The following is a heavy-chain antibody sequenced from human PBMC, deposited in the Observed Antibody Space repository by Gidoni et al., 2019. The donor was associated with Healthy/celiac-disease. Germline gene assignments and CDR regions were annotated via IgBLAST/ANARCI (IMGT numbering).Heavy chain of an antibody. V-gene: IGHV3-7*01. CDR1: GFTFSSYW. CDR3: ASYGYSYGPNVDY. CDR2: IKQDGSEK. Sequence: EVQLVESGGGLVQPGGSLRLSCAASGFTFSSYWMSWVRQAPGKGLEWVANIKQDGSEKYYVDSVKGRFTISRDNAKNSLYLQMNSLRAEDTAVFYCASYGYSYGPNVDYWGQGTLVTVSS. J-gene: IGHJ4*02. D-gene: IGHD5-18*01.